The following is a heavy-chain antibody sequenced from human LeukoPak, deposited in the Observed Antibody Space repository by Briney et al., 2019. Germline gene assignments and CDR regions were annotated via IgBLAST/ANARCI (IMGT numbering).Heavy chain of an antibody. CDR1: GGSISSSNW. J-gene: IGHJ3*02. Sequence: SETLSLTCAVSGGSISSSNWWSWVRQPPGKGLEWIGEIYHSGSTNYNPSLKSRVTISVDKSKNQFSLKLSSVTAADTAVYYCARQVFSAAAGPLGAFDIWGQGTMVTVSS. V-gene: IGHV4-4*02. D-gene: IGHD6-13*01. CDR2: IYHSGST. CDR3: ARQVFSAAAGPLGAFDI.